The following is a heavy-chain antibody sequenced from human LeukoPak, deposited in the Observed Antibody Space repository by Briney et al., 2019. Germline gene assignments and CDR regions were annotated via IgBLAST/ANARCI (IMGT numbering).Heavy chain of an antibody. CDR3: ARLHYGDYGNDY. D-gene: IGHD4-17*01. CDR1: GGSISSSSYY. Sequence: PETLSLTCTVSGGSISSSSYYWGWIRQPPGKGLEWIGSIYYSGSTYYNPSLKSRVTISVDTSKNQFSLKLSSVTAADTAVYYCARLHYGDYGNDYWGQGTLVTVSS. CDR2: IYYSGST. J-gene: IGHJ4*02. V-gene: IGHV4-39*01.